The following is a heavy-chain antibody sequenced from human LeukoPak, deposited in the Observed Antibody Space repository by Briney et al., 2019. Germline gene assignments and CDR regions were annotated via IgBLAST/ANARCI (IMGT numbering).Heavy chain of an antibody. Sequence: SETLSLTCVVSGGSIITNDYWWGWIRQPPGKGLEWIGTIDHAGTTFYNVSLKSRVTISVDTPNNQFSLRLNSVGAADTAVYYCARETRGYSYGYYYFDYWGQGTLVTVSS. CDR3: ARETRGYSYGYYYFDY. D-gene: IGHD5-18*01. CDR2: IDHAGTT. J-gene: IGHJ4*02. CDR1: GGSIITNDYW. V-gene: IGHV4-39*01.